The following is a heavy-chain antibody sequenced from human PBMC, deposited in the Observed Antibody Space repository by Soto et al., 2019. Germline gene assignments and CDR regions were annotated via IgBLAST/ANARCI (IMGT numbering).Heavy chain of an antibody. V-gene: IGHV3-48*01. CDR1: GFTFSSYS. CDR2: ISSSSSTI. Sequence: GGSLRLSCAASGFTFSSYSMNWVRQAPGKGLEWVSYISSSSSTIYYADSVKGRFTISRDNAKNSLYLQMNSLRAEDTAVYYCARDEHYYGSGSYYNRKNWFDPWGQGTLVTVS. D-gene: IGHD3-10*01. CDR3: ARDEHYYGSGSYYNRKNWFDP. J-gene: IGHJ5*02.